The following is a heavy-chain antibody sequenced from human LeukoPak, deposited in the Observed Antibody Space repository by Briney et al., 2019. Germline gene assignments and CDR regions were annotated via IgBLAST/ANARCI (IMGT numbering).Heavy chain of an antibody. D-gene: IGHD5-18*01. CDR1: GGSISSYY. CDR2: IYTSGST. Sequence: PSETLSLTCTVSGGSISSYYWSWVRQPAGEGLEWVGRIYTSGSTNYNTSLRRRVTMSVDTSKNQCSLKLRTVHAADPAVYDCARDRGYSYARGRDYYYLDVWGKGTTVTVSS. J-gene: IGHJ6*03. CDR3: ARDRGYSYARGRDYYYLDV. V-gene: IGHV4-4*07.